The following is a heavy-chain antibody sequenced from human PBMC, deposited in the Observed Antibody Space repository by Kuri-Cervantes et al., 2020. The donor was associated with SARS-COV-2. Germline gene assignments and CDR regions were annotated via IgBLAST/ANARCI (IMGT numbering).Heavy chain of an antibody. CDR3: ARDSRSHYQVLLDHFYYSYMDV. Sequence: SETLSLTCTVSGNSLSSGDYYWTWVRQPPGKGLEWIGNIFYSGSASYNPSLKSRLTMSLDMSKSQFSLKLNSVTAADTAVYYCARDSRSHYQVLLDHFYYSYMDVWGKGTTVTVSS. CDR1: GNSLSSGDYY. J-gene: IGHJ6*03. D-gene: IGHD3-3*01. V-gene: IGHV4-30-4*08. CDR2: IFYSGSA.